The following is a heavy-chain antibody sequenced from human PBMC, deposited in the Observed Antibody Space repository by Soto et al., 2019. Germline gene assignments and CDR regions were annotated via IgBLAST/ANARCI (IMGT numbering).Heavy chain of an antibody. CDR1: GGTFSSYA. CDR3: SYDSSGYVCPRPTAAFDI. CDR2: IIPIFGTA. Sequence: GASVKVSCKASGGTFSSYAISWVRQAPGQGLEWMGGIIPIFGTANYAQKFQGRVTITADKSTSTAYMELSSLRSEDTAVYYCSYDSSGYVCPRPTAAFDIWGQGTMVTVSS. D-gene: IGHD3-22*01. J-gene: IGHJ3*02. V-gene: IGHV1-69*06.